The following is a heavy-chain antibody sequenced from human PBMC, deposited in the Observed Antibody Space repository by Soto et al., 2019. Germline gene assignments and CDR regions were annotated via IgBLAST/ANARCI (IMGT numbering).Heavy chain of an antibody. V-gene: IGHV3-21*01. CDR2: ISSTTSYV. CDR3: AREFGYWNGDSCFSSDAFDI. J-gene: IGHJ3*02. Sequence: LSLTRAASGITFTSYTMNWVRQAPGKGLEWVSSISSTTSYVSYAEPVKGRFTIYGDNAKNSLYLQMNSLRVEDTAVYYCAREFGYWNGDSCFSSDAFDIWGQGTMVTVSS. D-gene: IGHD2-15*01. CDR1: GITFTSYT.